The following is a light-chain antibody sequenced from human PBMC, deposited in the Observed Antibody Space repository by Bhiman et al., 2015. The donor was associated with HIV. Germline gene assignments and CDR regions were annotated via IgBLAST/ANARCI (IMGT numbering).Light chain of an antibody. CDR1: SSDVGGYKY. J-gene: IGLJ2*01. CDR3: SSKTTSPTFHVL. Sequence: QSALTQPASVSGSPGQSITISCTGTSSDVGGYKYVSWYQQHPGKAPKLVLYDVSERPAGVSSRFSGSKSGNTASLAISGLQAEDEADYYCSSKTTSPTFHVLFGGGTKLTVL. CDR2: DVS. V-gene: IGLV2-14*03.